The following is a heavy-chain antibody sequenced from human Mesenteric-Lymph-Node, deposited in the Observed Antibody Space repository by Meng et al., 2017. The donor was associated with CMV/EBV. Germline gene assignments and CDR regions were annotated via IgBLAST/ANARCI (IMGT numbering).Heavy chain of an antibody. D-gene: IGHD2-2*02. CDR3: ARNPSYCSSTSCYTEYYFDY. Sequence: SYAISWVRQTPGQGIEWMGGIIPIFGTASYAQKFQGRVTITTDESTSTAYMELSSLRSEDTAVYYCARNPSYCSSTSCYTEYYFDYWGQGTLVTVSS. CDR2: IIPIFGTA. J-gene: IGHJ4*02. V-gene: IGHV1-69*05. CDR1: SYA.